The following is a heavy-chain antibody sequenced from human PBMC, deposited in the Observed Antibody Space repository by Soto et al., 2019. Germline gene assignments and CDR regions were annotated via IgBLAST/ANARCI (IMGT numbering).Heavy chain of an antibody. CDR3: AKVIGPIAVAGTIDY. CDR1: GFTFSSYG. V-gene: IGHV3-30*18. CDR2: ISYDGSNK. J-gene: IGHJ4*02. D-gene: IGHD6-19*01. Sequence: GGSLRLSCAASGFTFSSYGRHWVRQAPGKGLEWVAVISYDGSNKYYADSVKGRSTISRDNSKNTLYLQMNSLRAEDTAVYYYAKVIGPIAVAGTIDYWGQGTLVTVSS.